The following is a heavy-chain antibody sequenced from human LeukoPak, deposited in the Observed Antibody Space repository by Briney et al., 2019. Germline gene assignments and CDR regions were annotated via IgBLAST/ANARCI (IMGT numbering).Heavy chain of an antibody. Sequence: PGGSLRLSCAASGFTFSNAWMSWVRQAPGKGLEWVGRIKSKTDGGTTDYAAPVKGRFTISRDDSKNTLYLQMNSLRAEDTAVYYCARGGYAHYYGMDVWGQGTTVTVSS. D-gene: IGHD5-18*01. CDR1: GFTFSNAW. J-gene: IGHJ6*02. CDR3: ARGGYAHYYGMDV. V-gene: IGHV3-15*01. CDR2: IKSKTDGGTT.